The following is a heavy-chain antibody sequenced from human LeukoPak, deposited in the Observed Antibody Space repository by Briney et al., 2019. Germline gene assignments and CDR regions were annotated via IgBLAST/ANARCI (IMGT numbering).Heavy chain of an antibody. J-gene: IGHJ4*02. CDR1: GFTFSSYG. Sequence: PGGSLRLSCAASGFTFSSYGMHWVRQAPGKGLEWVAVISYDGSNKYYADSVKGRFTISRDNSKNTLYLQMNSLRAEDTAVYYCARGYYDFWSGYRYYFDYWGQGTLVTVSS. V-gene: IGHV3-30*03. CDR3: ARGYYDFWSGYRYYFDY. CDR2: ISYDGSNK. D-gene: IGHD3-3*01.